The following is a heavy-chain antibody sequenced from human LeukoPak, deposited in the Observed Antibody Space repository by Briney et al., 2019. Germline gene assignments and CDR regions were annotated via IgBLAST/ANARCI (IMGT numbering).Heavy chain of an antibody. CDR1: GFTFSSYV. J-gene: IGHJ4*02. CDR2: ISSSGSTI. Sequence: GGSLRLSCAASGFTFSSYVMNWVRQAPGKGLEWVSYISSSGSTIYYADSVKGRFTISRDNAKNSLYLQMNSLRAEDTAVYYCARRGVIISYFDYWGQGTLVTVSS. V-gene: IGHV3-48*03. CDR3: ARRGVIISYFDY. D-gene: IGHD3-10*01.